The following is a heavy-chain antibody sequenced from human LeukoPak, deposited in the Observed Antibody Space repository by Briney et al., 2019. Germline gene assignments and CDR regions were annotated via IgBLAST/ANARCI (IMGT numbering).Heavy chain of an antibody. V-gene: IGHV4-59*01. CDR2: IYYSGST. CDR3: AREGPPNSNY. J-gene: IGHJ4*02. CDR1: GGSISSYY. Sequence: SETLSLTCTVSGGSISSYYWSWIRQPPGKGLEWIGYIYYSGSTNYNPSLKSRVTISVDTSKNQFSLKLSSVTAADTAVYYCAREGPPNSNYWGQGTLVTVSS.